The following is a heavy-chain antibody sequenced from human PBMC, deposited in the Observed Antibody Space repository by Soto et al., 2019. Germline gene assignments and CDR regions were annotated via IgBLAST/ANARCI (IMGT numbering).Heavy chain of an antibody. J-gene: IGHJ4*02. Sequence: SETLSLTCTVSGGSISTGDYYWTWLRQSPGKGLEWIGYNYHSGSTYYNPSHLGRITVSVDTSKNQFSLKLTSVTAADTAVYYCARGRGHSFFDYWGQ. V-gene: IGHV4-30-4*02. CDR2: NYHSGST. CDR1: GGSISTGDYY. D-gene: IGHD3-10*01. CDR3: ARGRGHSFFDY.